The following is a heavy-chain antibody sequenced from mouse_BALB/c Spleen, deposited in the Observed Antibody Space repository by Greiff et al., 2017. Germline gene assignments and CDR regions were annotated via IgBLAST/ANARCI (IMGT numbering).Heavy chain of an antibody. D-gene: IGHD1-1*01. CDR2: ISNGGGST. CDR1: GFTFSSYT. J-gene: IGHJ4*01. Sequence: EVQLVESGGGLVQPGGSLKLSCAASGFTFSSYTMSWVRQTPEKRLEWVAYISNGGGSTYYPDTVKGRFTISRDNAKNTLYLQMSSLKSEDTAMYYCARHYYGSSPLYAMDDWGQGTSVTVSS. V-gene: IGHV5-12-2*01. CDR3: ARHYYGSSPLYAMDD.